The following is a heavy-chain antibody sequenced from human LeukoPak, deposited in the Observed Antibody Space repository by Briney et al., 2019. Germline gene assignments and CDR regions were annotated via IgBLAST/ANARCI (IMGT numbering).Heavy chain of an antibody. J-gene: IGHJ4*02. CDR1: GGSINFYH. Sequence: SETLSLTCTVSGGSINFYHWGWIRQPPKKGLEWIGYMYYTGSANYSPSLKGRVTISLDTSSNLFSLKLTSVTAADTAVYYCARFRGSVAPYYFDYWGQGTLVTVSS. V-gene: IGHV4-59*08. CDR2: MYYTGSA. CDR3: ARFRGSVAPYYFDY. D-gene: IGHD3-16*01.